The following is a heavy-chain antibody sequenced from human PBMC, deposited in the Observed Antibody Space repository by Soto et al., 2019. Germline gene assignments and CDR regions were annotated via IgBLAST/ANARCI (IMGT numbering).Heavy chain of an antibody. J-gene: IGHJ4*02. Sequence: QLQLQESGPGLLKPSETLSLTCTFSGGSISSSNYYWGWIRQPPGKGLEWIGSIYYSGSTYYNPSLKSRVTLSVDTSKNQFALKLSSVTAADTAVYSCARPSGTTVTTPFDSWGQGTLVTVSS. CDR3: ARPSGTTVTTPFDS. CDR2: IYYSGST. V-gene: IGHV4-39*01. CDR1: GGSISSSNYY. D-gene: IGHD4-17*01.